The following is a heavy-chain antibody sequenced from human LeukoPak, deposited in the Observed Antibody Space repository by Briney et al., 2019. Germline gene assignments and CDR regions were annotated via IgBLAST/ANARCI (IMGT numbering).Heavy chain of an antibody. D-gene: IGHD2-15*01. CDR1: GFTFSSYA. CDR2: TSGSGGST. CDR3: AKNGGSQCYSHLDS. Sequence: GGSLTLSFAASGFTFSSYAISWVRQAPGKGLEWVSGTSGSGGSTYHAGSVKGRFTISRDNSKNTLYLQMNSLRVEDTAVYYCAKNGGSQCYSHLDSWGQGTLVTVSS. V-gene: IGHV3-23*01. J-gene: IGHJ4*02.